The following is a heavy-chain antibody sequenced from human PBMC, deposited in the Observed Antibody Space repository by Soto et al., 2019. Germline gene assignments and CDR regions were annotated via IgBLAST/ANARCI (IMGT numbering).Heavy chain of an antibody. CDR1: GGSISSSRHY. CDR2: IYYSGST. J-gene: IGHJ5*02. Sequence: QLQLQESGPGLVKPSETLSLTCTVSGGSISSSRHYWGWIRQPPGMGLDWIGNIYYSGSTYYNPSLKSRVTIFVDMSKNHFSLKLNSVTAADTAVYYCASRLSGSMAGFDPWGQGTLVTVSS. V-gene: IGHV4-39*02. D-gene: IGHD3-10*01. CDR3: ASRLSGSMAGFDP.